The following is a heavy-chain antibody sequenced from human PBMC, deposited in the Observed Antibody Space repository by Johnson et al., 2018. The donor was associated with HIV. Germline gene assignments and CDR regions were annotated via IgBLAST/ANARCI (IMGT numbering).Heavy chain of an antibody. D-gene: IGHD3-22*01. J-gene: IGHJ3*01. Sequence: QVQLVESGGGVVQPGGSLRLSCAASGFTFSSYGMHWVRQAPGKGREGGGGRGEEGRKKEEGDTVKGRFTISRDNSKNTLYLQMNSLRAEDTAVYYCARVSDSDSNWGQGTMVTVSS. CDR3: ARVSDSDSN. CDR2: RGEEGRKK. V-gene: IGHV3-30*02. CDR1: GFTFSSYG.